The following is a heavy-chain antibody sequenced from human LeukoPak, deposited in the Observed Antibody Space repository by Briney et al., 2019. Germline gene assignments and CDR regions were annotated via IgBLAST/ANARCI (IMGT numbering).Heavy chain of an antibody. D-gene: IGHD6-19*01. Sequence: PGGSLRLSCAASGFTFSSYGMHWVRQAPGKGLGWVAVISDDGSNKYYADSVKGRFTISRDNSKNTLYLQMNSLRAEDTAVYYCAKDLGSGWYYFDYWGQGTLVTVSS. J-gene: IGHJ4*02. CDR1: GFTFSSYG. CDR3: AKDLGSGWYYFDY. CDR2: ISDDGSNK. V-gene: IGHV3-30*18.